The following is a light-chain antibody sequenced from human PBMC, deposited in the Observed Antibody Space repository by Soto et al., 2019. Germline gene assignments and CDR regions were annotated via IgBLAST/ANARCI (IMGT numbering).Light chain of an antibody. Sequence: DIQMTQSPSSLSASVGDRVTVTCRASQNIINKLNWYQQKPGKAPKLLIYAASSLQSGVPSRFSGSGSGTDFTLTISSLQTEDSATYYCQQSYSSVMYTFGQGTKLEIK. CDR3: QQSYSSVMYT. CDR1: QNIINK. V-gene: IGKV1-39*01. CDR2: AAS. J-gene: IGKJ2*01.